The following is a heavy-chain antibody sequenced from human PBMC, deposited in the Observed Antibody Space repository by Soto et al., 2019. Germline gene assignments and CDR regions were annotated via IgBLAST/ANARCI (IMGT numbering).Heavy chain of an antibody. CDR2: IKGDGSST. Sequence: PGGSLRLSCAASGFTFSTYWMHWVRQAPGTGLEWVSRIKGDGSSTSYADSVKGRFTISRDNAKNTLYLQMNSLGAEDTAVYCCARGIRNYYGVDVWGQGPTVTVSS. J-gene: IGHJ6*02. CDR3: ARGIRNYYGVDV. CDR1: GFTFSTYW. V-gene: IGHV3-74*01.